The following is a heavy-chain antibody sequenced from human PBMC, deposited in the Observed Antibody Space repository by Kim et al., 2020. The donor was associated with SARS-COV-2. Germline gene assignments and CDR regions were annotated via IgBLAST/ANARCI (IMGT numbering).Heavy chain of an antibody. Sequence: ASVKVSCKVSGYTLTDLSMHWVRQAPGKGLEWMGGFDPEDGETSYAQKFQGRVTMTVDTSTDTAYMELSSLRSEDTAVYYCATPYPDVYDSSAYNALDIWGQGTMVTVSS. CDR2: FDPEDGET. V-gene: IGHV1-24*01. CDR1: GYTLTDLS. J-gene: IGHJ3*02. D-gene: IGHD3-22*01. CDR3: ATPYPDVYDSSAYNALDI.